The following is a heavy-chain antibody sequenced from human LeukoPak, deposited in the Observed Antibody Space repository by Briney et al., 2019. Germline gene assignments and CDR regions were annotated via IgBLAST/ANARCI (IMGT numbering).Heavy chain of an antibody. Sequence: GGSLRLSCAASGFTFSRYWMRWVRQAPGKGLVWVSRINSDGSTTTYADSVKGRFSISRDNAKNTLYLQMNSLRAEDSAVYYCARAPGPGAISTDYWGQGILVTVSS. J-gene: IGHJ4*02. CDR1: GFTFSRYW. CDR2: INSDGSTT. V-gene: IGHV3-74*01. D-gene: IGHD3-3*02. CDR3: ARAPGPGAISTDY.